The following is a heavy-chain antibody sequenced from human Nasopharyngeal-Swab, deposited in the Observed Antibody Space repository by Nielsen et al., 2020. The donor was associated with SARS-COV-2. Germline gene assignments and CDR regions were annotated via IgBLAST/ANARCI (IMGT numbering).Heavy chain of an antibody. D-gene: IGHD5-12*01. J-gene: IGHJ6*02. CDR1: GYFISSGYY. CDR2: IYYSGST. CDR3: ARRKGYSGYGMDV. V-gene: IGHV4-59*08. Sequence: GSLRLSCTVSGYFISSGYYWSWIRQPPGKGLEWIGYIYYSGSTNYNPSLKSRVTISVDTSKNQFSLKLSSVTAADTAVYYCARRKGYSGYGMDVWGQGTTVTVSS.